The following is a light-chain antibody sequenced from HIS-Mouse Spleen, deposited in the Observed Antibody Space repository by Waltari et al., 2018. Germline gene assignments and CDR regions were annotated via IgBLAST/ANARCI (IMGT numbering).Light chain of an antibody. V-gene: IGLV2-14*01. Sequence: GQSITISCTGTSSDVGGYNYVSWYQQHPGKAPKLMIYEVSNRPSGVSNRISGSKSGNTASLTIAGLQAEDEADYYCSSYTSSSTLVVFGGGTKLTVL. CDR1: SSDVGGYNY. J-gene: IGLJ2*01. CDR2: EVS. CDR3: SSYTSSSTLVV.